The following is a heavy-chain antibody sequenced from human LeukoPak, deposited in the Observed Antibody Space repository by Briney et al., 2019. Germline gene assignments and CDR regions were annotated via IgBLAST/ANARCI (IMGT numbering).Heavy chain of an antibody. D-gene: IGHD3-10*01. CDR3: ASGSGSYRTPYYYMDV. Sequence: GGSLRLSCAASGLTFSNYAMTWVRLAPGKGLECVSTLSSSGVPTYSADSVKGRFTISSDNSKNTLYLQMNSLRAEDTAVYYCASGSGSYRTPYYYMDVWGTGTTVTVSS. J-gene: IGHJ6*03. CDR1: GLTFSNYA. CDR2: LSSSGVPT. V-gene: IGHV3-23*01.